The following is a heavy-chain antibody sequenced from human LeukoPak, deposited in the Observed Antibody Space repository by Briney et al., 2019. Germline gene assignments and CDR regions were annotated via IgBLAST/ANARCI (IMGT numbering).Heavy chain of an antibody. Sequence: PSETLSLTCTVSGGSISRYYWSWIRQPAGKGLEWIGRIYTSGSTNYNPSLKSRVTMSVDTSKNQFSLKLSSVTAADTAVYYCARDDSVVQLGTFDYWGQGTLVTVSS. J-gene: IGHJ4*02. CDR2: IYTSGST. V-gene: IGHV4-4*07. CDR1: GGSISRYY. CDR3: ARDDSVVQLGTFDY. D-gene: IGHD1-1*01.